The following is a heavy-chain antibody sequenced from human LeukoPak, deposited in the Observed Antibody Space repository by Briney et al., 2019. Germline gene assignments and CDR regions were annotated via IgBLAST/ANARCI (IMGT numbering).Heavy chain of an antibody. D-gene: IGHD1-26*01. Sequence: GASVKVSCKASGYTFMTFGISWVRQAPGQGLEWMGWISVYNGNTNYAQSLQGRLTMTTDTSTHTAYMDLGSLTSDDTAVYYCARDRGGYSESYQLDFWGQGTLVTVSS. J-gene: IGHJ4*02. CDR3: ARDRGGYSESYQLDF. CDR1: GYTFMTFG. CDR2: ISVYNGNT. V-gene: IGHV1-18*01.